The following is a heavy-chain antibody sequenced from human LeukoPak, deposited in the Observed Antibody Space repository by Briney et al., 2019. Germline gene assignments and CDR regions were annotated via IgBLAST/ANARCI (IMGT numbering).Heavy chain of an antibody. V-gene: IGHV3-7*01. CDR1: GFTFSTYA. J-gene: IGHJ4*02. D-gene: IGHD3-16*02. CDR3: AREKTYYDYVWGSYRSYYFDY. CDR2: IKQDGSEK. Sequence: GGSLRLSCAASGFTFSTYAMSWVRQAPGKGLEWVANIKQDGSEKYYVDSVKGRFTISRDNAKNSLYLQMNSLRAEDTAVYYCAREKTYYDYVWGSYRSYYFDYWGQGTLVTVSS.